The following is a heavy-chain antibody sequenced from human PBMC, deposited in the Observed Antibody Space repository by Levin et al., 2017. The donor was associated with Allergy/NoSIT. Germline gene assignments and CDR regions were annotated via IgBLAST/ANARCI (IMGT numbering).Heavy chain of an antibody. CDR3: ARDHCSSTSCYGGGWFDP. J-gene: IGHJ5*02. CDR1: GFTFSSYA. D-gene: IGHD2-2*01. Sequence: QPGGSLRLSCAASGFTFSSYALHWVRQAPGKGLEWVSIISYDGSNKDYADSVKGRFTISRDNSKNTLYLQMNSLRAEDTALYYCARDHCSSTSCYGGGWFDPWGQGTLVTVSS. V-gene: IGHV3-30*04. CDR2: ISYDGSNK.